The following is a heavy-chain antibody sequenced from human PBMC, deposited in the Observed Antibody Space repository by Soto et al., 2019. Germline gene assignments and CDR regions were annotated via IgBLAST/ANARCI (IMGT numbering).Heavy chain of an antibody. CDR2: IIPFFGTS. J-gene: IGHJ3*02. CDR1: GGNFRSES. V-gene: IGHV1-69*12. CDR3: ATGNDFGCNSDAYVI. D-gene: IGHD3-3*01. Sequence: QVHLVQSGAEVKKPGSSVKVSCKASGGNFRSESINWVRQAPGQGLEWMGGIIPFFGTSDYAQKFQGSLPITADESTTTPSMELSTLRSQDTSVYYFATGNDFGCNSDAYVIWGQGTMVIVSS.